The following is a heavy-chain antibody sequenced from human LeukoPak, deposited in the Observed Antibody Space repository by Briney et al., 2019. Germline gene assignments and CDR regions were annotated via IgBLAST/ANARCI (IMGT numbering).Heavy chain of an antibody. Sequence: PGGSLRLSCAASGFTFSGSAMHWVRQASGKGLEWLGRIRSKANSYATAYAASVKGRFTISRDDSKNTAYLQMNSLKTEDTAVYYCTSHYREGIAVAPFDYWGQGTLVTVSS. CDR1: GFTFSGSA. V-gene: IGHV3-73*01. J-gene: IGHJ4*02. D-gene: IGHD6-19*01. CDR3: TSHYREGIAVAPFDY. CDR2: IRSKANSYAT.